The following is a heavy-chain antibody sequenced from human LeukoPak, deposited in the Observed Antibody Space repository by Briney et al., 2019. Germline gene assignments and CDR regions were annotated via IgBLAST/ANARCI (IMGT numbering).Heavy chain of an antibody. D-gene: IGHD4-17*01. Sequence: PGGSLRLSCAASGFTFSSYAMSWVRQAPGKGLEWVSAISGSGGSTYYADSVKGRFTISRDNSKNTLYLQVNSLRAEDTAVYYCARDGDFYFDYWGQGSLVTVSS. CDR1: GFTFSSYA. CDR3: ARDGDFYFDY. CDR2: ISGSGGST. J-gene: IGHJ4*02. V-gene: IGHV3-23*01.